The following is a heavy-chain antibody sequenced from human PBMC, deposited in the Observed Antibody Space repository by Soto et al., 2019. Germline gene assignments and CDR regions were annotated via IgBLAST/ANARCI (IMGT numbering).Heavy chain of an antibody. V-gene: IGHV1-2*02. CDR3: ATHAGNYYNDY. J-gene: IGHJ4*02. CDR1: GYTFSDHY. CDR2: INPVSGDT. Sequence: ASVKVSCKASGYTFSDHYMQWVRQAPGQGLEWMGWINPVSGDTDYAQKFQGRVTMTRDTSISTAYMEVSGLTSEDTAMYYCATHAGNYYNDYWGQGTLVTVSS. D-gene: IGHD2-8*01.